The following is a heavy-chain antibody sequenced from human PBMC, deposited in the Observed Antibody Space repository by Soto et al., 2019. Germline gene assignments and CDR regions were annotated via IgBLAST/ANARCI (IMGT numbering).Heavy chain of an antibody. CDR3: AREKASTSLLTHYYYAMDV. CDR1: GYTFINYY. CDR2: INPSGGRT. J-gene: IGHJ6*02. V-gene: IGHV1-46*01. Sequence: RASVKVSCKSSGYTFINYYVHWVRQAPGQGLEWMGMINPSGGRTTYPQKFQGRVTMTRDTSTSTVYVGLSSLRSDDTAVFYCAREKASTSLLTHYYYAMDVWGQGTTVTVSS.